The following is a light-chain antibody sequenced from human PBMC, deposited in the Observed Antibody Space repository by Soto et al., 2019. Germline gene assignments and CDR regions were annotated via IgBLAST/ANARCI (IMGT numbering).Light chain of an antibody. Sequence: EIVMTQSPATLSVSPGERATLSCRASQSGSGNLAWYQQKPGQAPRLLSYGASTRATGIPARFSGSGSGTEFTLTISSLQSEDFVVYYCQQYNNRPRTFGQGTKVEIK. CDR2: GAS. CDR1: QSGSGN. J-gene: IGKJ1*01. V-gene: IGKV3-15*01. CDR3: QQYNNRPRT.